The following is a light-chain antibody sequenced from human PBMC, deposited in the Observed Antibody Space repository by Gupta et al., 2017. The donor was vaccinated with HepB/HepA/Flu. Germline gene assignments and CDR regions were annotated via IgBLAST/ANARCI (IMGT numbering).Light chain of an antibody. CDR2: KAS. J-gene: IGKJ2*01. CDR1: QSISSW. V-gene: IGKV1-5*03. Sequence: DIQMPQSPSTLSASVGDRVTITCRASQSISSWLAWYQQKPGKASKLLIYKASSLESGVPSRFSGSGSGTEFTLTISSLQPDDFATYYCQQYNSYSPYTFGQGTKLEIK. CDR3: QQYNSYSPYT.